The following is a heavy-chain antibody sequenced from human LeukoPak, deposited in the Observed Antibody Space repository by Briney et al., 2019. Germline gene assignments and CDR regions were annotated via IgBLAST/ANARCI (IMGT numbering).Heavy chain of an antibody. V-gene: IGHV3-33*01. D-gene: IGHD3-22*01. Sequence: GGSLRLSCAASGFSFSTCGMHWVRQAPGKGLEWVAMIWYDASGQHYADSVKGRFTISRDTSKNTLYLQMNSLRAEDTAVYFYARDSLYDDNGYYHYFDYWGQGTLVTVSS. J-gene: IGHJ4*02. CDR2: IWYDASGQ. CDR1: GFSFSTCG. CDR3: ARDSLYDDNGYYHYFDY.